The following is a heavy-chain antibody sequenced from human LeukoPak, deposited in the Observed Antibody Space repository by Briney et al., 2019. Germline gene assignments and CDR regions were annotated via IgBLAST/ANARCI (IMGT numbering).Heavy chain of an antibody. V-gene: IGHV4-61*01. J-gene: IGHJ6*02. CDR2: IYYSGST. CDR1: GYSISSGYY. Sequence: SETLSLTCTVSGYSISSGYYWSWIRQPPGKGLEWIGYIYYSGSTNYNPSLKSRVTISVDTSKNQFSLKLSSVTAADTAVYYCARAPGTSYSSGWYNYYYYGMDVWGQGTTVTVSS. D-gene: IGHD6-19*01. CDR3: ARAPGTSYSSGWYNYYYYGMDV.